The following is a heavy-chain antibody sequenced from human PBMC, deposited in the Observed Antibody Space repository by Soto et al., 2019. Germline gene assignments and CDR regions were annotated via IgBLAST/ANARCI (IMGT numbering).Heavy chain of an antibody. J-gene: IGHJ5*02. V-gene: IGHV1-69*01. CDR3: ARGGELRGVSWFDP. CDR1: GGTFISYA. Sequence: GPAVKVSFTASGGTFISYAVSWVLQAPGQGLEWMGGIIPIFGTANYAQKFQGRVTITADESTSTAYMELSSLRSEDTAVYYCARGGELRGVSWFDPWGQGTLVTVSS. D-gene: IGHD1-7*01. CDR2: IIPIFGTA.